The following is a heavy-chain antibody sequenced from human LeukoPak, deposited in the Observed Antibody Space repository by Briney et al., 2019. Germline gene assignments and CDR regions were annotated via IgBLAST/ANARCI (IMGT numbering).Heavy chain of an antibody. CDR1: GFTFSSYS. J-gene: IGHJ6*02. CDR3: ARDEMITVVVAAIDYYYYGMDV. Sequence: GGSLRLSCAASGFTFSSYSMNWVRQAPGKGLEWVSSISSSSSYIYYADSVKGRFTISRDNAKNSLYLQMNSLRAEDTAVYYCARDEMITVVVAAIDYYYYGMDVWGQGTTVTVSS. V-gene: IGHV3-21*01. CDR2: ISSSSSYI. D-gene: IGHD2-15*01.